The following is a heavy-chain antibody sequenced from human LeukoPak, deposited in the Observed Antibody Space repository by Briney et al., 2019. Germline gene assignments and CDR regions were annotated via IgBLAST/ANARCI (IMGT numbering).Heavy chain of an antibody. CDR2: IYHSGST. J-gene: IGHJ3*02. Sequence: SETLSLTCTVSGGSISSYYWSWIRQPPGKGLEWIGSIYHSGSTYYNPSLKSRVTISVDTSKNQFSLKLSSVTAADTAVYYCASEGYSYGNTGGAFDIWGQGTMVTVSS. V-gene: IGHV4-38-2*02. CDR1: GGSISSYY. CDR3: ASEGYSYGNTGGAFDI. D-gene: IGHD5-18*01.